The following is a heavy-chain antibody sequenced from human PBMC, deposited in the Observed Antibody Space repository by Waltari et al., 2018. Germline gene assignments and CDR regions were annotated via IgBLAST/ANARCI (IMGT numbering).Heavy chain of an antibody. CDR2: IYYSGST. Sequence: QVQLQESGPGLVKPSETLSLTCPVSGGSISSYYWSWIRQPPGKGLEWIGYIYYSGSTNYNPSLKSRVTISVDTSKNQFSLKLSSVTAADTAVYYCARVTSKGLDYWGQGTLVTVSS. CDR3: ARVTSKGLDY. J-gene: IGHJ4*02. V-gene: IGHV4-59*01. D-gene: IGHD4-4*01. CDR1: GGSISSYY.